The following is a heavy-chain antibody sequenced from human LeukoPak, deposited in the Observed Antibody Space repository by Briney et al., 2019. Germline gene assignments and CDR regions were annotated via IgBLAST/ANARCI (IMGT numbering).Heavy chain of an antibody. CDR1: GLIFTKYW. Sequence: GGSLRLSCAASGLIFTKYWMTWVRQAPGKGLEWVANIDQDGTERYSVDSVKGRFTISRDNSKNTLYLQMNSLRAEDTAVYYCAKGTYYDFWSGYFNWFDPWGQGTLVTVSS. CDR3: AKGTYYDFWSGYFNWFDP. CDR2: IDQDGTER. D-gene: IGHD3-3*01. V-gene: IGHV3-7*03. J-gene: IGHJ5*02.